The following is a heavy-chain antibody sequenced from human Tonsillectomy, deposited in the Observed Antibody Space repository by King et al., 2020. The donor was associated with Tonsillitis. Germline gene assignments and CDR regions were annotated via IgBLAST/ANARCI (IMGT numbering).Heavy chain of an antibody. D-gene: IGHD1-26*01. CDR2: ISSSSSYI. CDR1: GFIFSNYN. V-gene: IGHV3-21*01. J-gene: IGHJ3*02. CDR3: ARGGSYDTLPDDAFDI. Sequence: VQLVESGGGLVKPGGSLRLSCAASGFIFSNYNMNWVRQAPGKGLEWVSSISSSSSYIYYPDSVKGRFTISRDNAKNSLYLQMNSLRAEDTAVYYCARGGSYDTLPDDAFDIWGQGTMVTVSS.